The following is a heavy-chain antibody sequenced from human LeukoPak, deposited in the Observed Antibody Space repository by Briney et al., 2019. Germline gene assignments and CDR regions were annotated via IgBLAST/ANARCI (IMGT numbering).Heavy chain of an antibody. V-gene: IGHV3-48*01. Sequence: GGSLRLSCAASGFTFSSYSMNWVRQAPGKGLEWVSYISSSSSTIYYADSVKGRFTISRDNAKNSLYLQMNSLRAEDTAVYYCASDLPVTTEPHWFDPWGQGTLVTVSS. J-gene: IGHJ5*02. CDR2: ISSSSSTI. D-gene: IGHD4-17*01. CDR3: ASDLPVTTEPHWFDP. CDR1: GFTFSSYS.